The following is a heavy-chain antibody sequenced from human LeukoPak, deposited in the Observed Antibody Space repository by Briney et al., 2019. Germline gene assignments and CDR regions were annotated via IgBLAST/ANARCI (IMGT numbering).Heavy chain of an antibody. D-gene: IGHD2-2*01. V-gene: IGHV4-39*01. J-gene: IGHJ4*02. Sequence: PSETLSLTCTVSGGSISSSSYYWGWIRQPPGKGLEWIGSIYYSGSTYYNPSLKSRVTISVDTSKNQFSLKLSSVTAADTAVYYCARREGSTSSYFDYWGQGTLVTVSS. CDR1: GGSISSSSYY. CDR3: ARREGSTSSYFDY. CDR2: IYYSGST.